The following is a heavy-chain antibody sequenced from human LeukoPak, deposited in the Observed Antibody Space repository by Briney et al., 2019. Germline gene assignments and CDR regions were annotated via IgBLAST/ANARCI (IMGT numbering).Heavy chain of an antibody. CDR2: INSDGSST. V-gene: IGHV3-74*01. CDR3: ARSMVTIPIPGGY. J-gene: IGHJ4*02. CDR1: GFTFSRYW. D-gene: IGHD2-2*02. Sequence: GGSLRLSCAASGFTFSRYWMHWVRQAPGKGLVWVSRINSDGSSTSYADSVKGRFTISRDNAKNTLYLQMNSLRAEDTAVYYCARSMVTIPIPGGYWGQGTLVTVSS.